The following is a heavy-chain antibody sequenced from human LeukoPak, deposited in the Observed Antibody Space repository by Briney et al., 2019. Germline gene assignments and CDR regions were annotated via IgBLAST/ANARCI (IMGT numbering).Heavy chain of an antibody. J-gene: IGHJ4*02. CDR3: AKDAIYYDSSGYIPDYFDY. Sequence: GGSLRLSCAAPGFTFSSYGMHWVRQAPGKGLEWVAVIWYDGSNKYYADSVKGRFTIPRDNSKNTLYLQMNSLRAEDTAVYYCAKDAIYYDSSGYIPDYFDYWGQGTLVTVSS. V-gene: IGHV3-33*06. D-gene: IGHD3-22*01. CDR2: IWYDGSNK. CDR1: GFTFSSYG.